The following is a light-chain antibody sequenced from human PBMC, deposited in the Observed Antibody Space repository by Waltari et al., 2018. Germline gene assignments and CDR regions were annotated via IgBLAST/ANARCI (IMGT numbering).Light chain of an antibody. CDR2: ENN. Sequence: QSVLTQTPSVSAAPGQKVTISCSGSSSNIGNNYVSWYQQLPGTAPKLLTYENNKRPSVIPDRFSGPKSGTSATLGITGLQTGDEADYYCGTWDSSLSAWVFGGGTKLTVL. J-gene: IGLJ3*02. V-gene: IGLV1-51*02. CDR1: SSNIGNNY. CDR3: GTWDSSLSAWV.